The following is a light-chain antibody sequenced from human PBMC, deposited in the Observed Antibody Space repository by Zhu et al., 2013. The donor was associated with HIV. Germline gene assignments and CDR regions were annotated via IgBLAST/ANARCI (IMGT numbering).Light chain of an antibody. CDR2: GAS. J-gene: IGKJ3*01. CDR3: QHYASSPFN. CDR1: RTIDDTF. Sequence: ETFLTQSPVTLSLSPGERATLSCRASRTIDDTFLAWYQQRPGQPPRLLIYGASTRATGIPARFSGSGSGTDFTLTISGVEPEDFAVYFCQHYASSPFNFGPGTKVDL. V-gene: IGKV3-20*01.